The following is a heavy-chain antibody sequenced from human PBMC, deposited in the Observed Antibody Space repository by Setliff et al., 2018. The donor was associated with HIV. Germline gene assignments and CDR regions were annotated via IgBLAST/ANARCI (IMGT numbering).Heavy chain of an antibody. J-gene: IGHJ3*02. CDR1: GYSFSIYW. Sequence: GESLKISCKGSGYSFSIYWIGWVRQMPGKGLEWMGIIYPGDSDTRYSPSFQGQVTISADKSISTAYLQWSSLKASDTAMYYCARRRDYDILTGRNDAFDIWGQGTMVTVSS. D-gene: IGHD3-9*01. CDR3: ARRRDYDILTGRNDAFDI. CDR2: IYPGDSDT. V-gene: IGHV5-51*01.